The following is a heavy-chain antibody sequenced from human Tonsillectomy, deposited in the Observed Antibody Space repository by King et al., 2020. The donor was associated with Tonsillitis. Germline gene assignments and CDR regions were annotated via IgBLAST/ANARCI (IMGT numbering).Heavy chain of an antibody. CDR2: INHSGST. CDR3: ARGRVSCSSTSCYFDT. J-gene: IGHJ4*02. CDR1: GGSFSDNY. D-gene: IGHD2-2*01. Sequence: VQLQQWGAGLLEPSETLSLTCAVYGGSFSDNYWNWIRQPPGKGLEWIGEINHSGSTNYNPSLKSRVNISADTSKNQFSLKLSSVTAADTAVYYCARGRVSCSSTSCYFDTWGQGTLVTVSS. V-gene: IGHV4-34*01.